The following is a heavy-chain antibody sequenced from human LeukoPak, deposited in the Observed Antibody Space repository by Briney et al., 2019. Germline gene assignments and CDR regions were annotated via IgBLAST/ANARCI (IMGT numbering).Heavy chain of an antibody. CDR2: IWYDGSNK. CDR3: ASSSAREYYMDV. V-gene: IGHV3-33*01. Sequence: PGRSLRLSCAASGFTLSSYGMRGVREAPGKGRGWVAVIWYDGSNKHHAASVKGRFTTPRHNSKNTLYLQMNSLRAEATAVYYCASSSAREYYMDVWGTGTTVTVS. J-gene: IGHJ6*03. D-gene: IGHD6-6*01. CDR1: GFTLSSYG.